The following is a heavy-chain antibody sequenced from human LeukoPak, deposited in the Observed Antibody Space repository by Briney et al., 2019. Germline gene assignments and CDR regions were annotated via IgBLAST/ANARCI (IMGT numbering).Heavy chain of an antibody. CDR1: GGTFSSYA. D-gene: IGHD6-13*01. J-gene: IGHJ5*02. V-gene: IGHV1-69*05. CDR3: ARDLYSSSWYGVRGGFDP. CDR2: IIPIFGTA. Sequence: SVKVSCKASGGTFSSYAISWVRQAPGQGLEWMGGIIPIFGTANYAQKFQGRVTITTDESTSTAYTELSSLRSEDTAVYYCARDLYSSSWYGVRGGFDPWGQGTLVTVSS.